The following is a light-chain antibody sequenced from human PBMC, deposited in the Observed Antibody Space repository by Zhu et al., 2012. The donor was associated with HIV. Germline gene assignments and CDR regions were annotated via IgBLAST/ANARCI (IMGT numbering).Light chain of an antibody. CDR3: QQYYDFPWT. CDR2: RAS. V-gene: IGKV3-15*01. J-gene: IGKJ1*01. Sequence: ETVLTQSPVILSVSPGERGTLSCSASQSVGTNLAWYQQKPGQPPRLLISRASDRSSGIPGRFSGTGSGTDFTLTIGCLQSEDSATYYCQQYYDFPWTFGQGTKVEI. CDR1: QSVGTN.